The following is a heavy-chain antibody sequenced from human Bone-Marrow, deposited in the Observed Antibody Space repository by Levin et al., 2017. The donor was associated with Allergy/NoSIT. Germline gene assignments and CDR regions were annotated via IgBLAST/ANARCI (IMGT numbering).Heavy chain of an antibody. Sequence: SVKVSCKASGGSFTNSPICWVRQAPGQGPEWLGGIIPVFGTPTYAQKFQGRVTVTADESTMTTYMEMSGLTSEDTAVYYCARGAFISRRWHHHGMDVWGQGTTVIVSS. CDR3: ARGAFISRRWHHHGMDV. J-gene: IGHJ6*02. CDR2: IIPVFGTP. V-gene: IGHV1-69*13. D-gene: IGHD4-23*01. CDR1: GGSFTNSP.